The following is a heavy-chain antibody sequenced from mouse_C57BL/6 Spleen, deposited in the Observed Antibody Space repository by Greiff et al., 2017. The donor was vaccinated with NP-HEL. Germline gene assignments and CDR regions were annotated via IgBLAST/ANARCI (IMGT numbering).Heavy chain of an antibody. V-gene: IGHV5-9-1*02. Sequence: EVKLQESGEGLVKPGGSLKLSCAASGFTFSSYAMSWVRQTPEKRLEWVAYISSGGDYIYYADTVKGRFTISRDNARNTLYLQMSSLKSEDRAMYYCTRDYDPHYFDYWGQGTTLTVSS. J-gene: IGHJ2*01. CDR2: ISSGGDYI. CDR3: TRDYDPHYFDY. D-gene: IGHD2-4*01. CDR1: GFTFSSYA.